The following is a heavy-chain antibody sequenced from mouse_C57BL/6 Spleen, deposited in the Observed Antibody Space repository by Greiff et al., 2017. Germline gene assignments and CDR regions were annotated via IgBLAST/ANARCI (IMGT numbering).Heavy chain of an antibody. CDR3: ARSGNWVFDY. J-gene: IGHJ2*01. CDR2: IYPGSGST. Sequence: QVHVKQSGAELVKPGASVKMSCKASGYTFTSYWITWVKQRPGQGLEWIGDIYPGSGSTNYNEKFKSKATLTVDTSSSTAYMQLSSLTSEDSAVYYCARSGNWVFDYWGQGTTLTVSS. CDR1: GYTFTSYW. D-gene: IGHD4-1*01. V-gene: IGHV1-55*01.